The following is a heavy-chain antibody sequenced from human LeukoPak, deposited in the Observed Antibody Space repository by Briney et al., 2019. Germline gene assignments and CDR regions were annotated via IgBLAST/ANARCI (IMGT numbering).Heavy chain of an antibody. CDR2: ISSNGDNT. D-gene: IGHD2-15*01. V-gene: IGHV3-64D*06. CDR1: GFPFNTYA. CDR3: TRDSALLGVAFDL. Sequence: GGSLRLSCSASGFPFNTYAIHWVRQAPGKGLEYVAGISSNGDNTDFADSAKGRFTISRDNSKSTLFLQMDSLRAEDTAVYFCTRDSALLGVAFDLWGQGTVVTVSS. J-gene: IGHJ3*01.